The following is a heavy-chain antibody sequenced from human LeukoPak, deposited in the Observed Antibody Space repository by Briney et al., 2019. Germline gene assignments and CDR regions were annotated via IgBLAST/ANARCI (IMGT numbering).Heavy chain of an antibody. V-gene: IGHV3-30*04. CDR3: ASPPGRPNGD. J-gene: IGHJ4*02. D-gene: IGHD7-27*01. Sequence: GGSLRLSCAASGFSFSNYPMQWVRQAPGKGLEWVATKSYDGSSRYSAASVKGRFTISRDNSKNTLSLQMNSLRVEDTAMYYCASPPGRPNGDWGQGTLVTVSS. CDR1: GFSFSNYP. CDR2: KSYDGSSR.